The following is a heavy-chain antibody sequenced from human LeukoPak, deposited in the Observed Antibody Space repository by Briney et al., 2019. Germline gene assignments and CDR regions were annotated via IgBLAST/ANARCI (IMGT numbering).Heavy chain of an antibody. CDR2: IIPIFGTA. CDR1: GGTFSSYA. D-gene: IGHD6-19*01. V-gene: IGHV1-69*13. CDR3: ARLWLEDSSGRSELFDY. Sequence: ASVKVSCKASGGTFSSYAISWVRQAPGQGLEWMGGIIPIFGTANYAQKFQGRVTITADESTSTAYMELSSLRSEDTAVYYCARLWLEDSSGRSELFDYSGQGTLVTVSS. J-gene: IGHJ4*02.